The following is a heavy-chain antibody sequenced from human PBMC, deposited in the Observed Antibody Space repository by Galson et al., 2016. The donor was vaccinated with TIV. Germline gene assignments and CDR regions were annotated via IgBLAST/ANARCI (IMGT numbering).Heavy chain of an antibody. CDR3: ARSWSVVAPNWVDP. CDR2: INPDSGNT. J-gene: IGHJ5*02. CDR1: GYTFTSYH. V-gene: IGHV1-8*02. D-gene: IGHD2-2*01. Sequence: SVKVSCKASGYTFTSYHINRVRQATGLGLEWMGWINPDSGNTGYVQKFQGRVTMTRNISASTVYMELSSLRSEDTAVYYCARSWSVVAPNWVDPWGQGTLVTVSS.